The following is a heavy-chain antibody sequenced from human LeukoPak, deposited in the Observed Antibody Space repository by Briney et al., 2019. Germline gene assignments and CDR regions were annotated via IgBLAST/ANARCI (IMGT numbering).Heavy chain of an antibody. V-gene: IGHV3-7*03. D-gene: IGHD1-1*01. CDR3: ARHPNSNWDY. Sequence: PGGSLRLSCAVSGFIFSDYWMTWVRQAPGMGLEWVAHIKGDGTEPFYVDSVKGRFTVSRDNAQNSLYLQMNSLRVEDTAVYYCARHPNSNWDYWGQGTLVTVSS. CDR1: GFIFSDYW. J-gene: IGHJ4*02. CDR2: IKGDGTEP.